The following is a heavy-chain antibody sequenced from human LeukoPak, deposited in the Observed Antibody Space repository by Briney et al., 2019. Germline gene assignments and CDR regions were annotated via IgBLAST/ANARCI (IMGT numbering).Heavy chain of an antibody. D-gene: IGHD3-3*01. CDR3: ARCKYSYYDFWSGEPPPLDY. J-gene: IGHJ4*02. V-gene: IGHV1-2*02. CDR2: INPNSGGT. CDR1: GYTFTGYY. Sequence: GASVKVSFKASGYTFTGYYMHWVRQAPGQGLEWMGWINPNSGGTNYAQKFQGRVTVTRDTSISTAYMELSRLRSDDTAVYYCARCKYSYYDFWSGEPPPLDYWGQGTLVTVSS.